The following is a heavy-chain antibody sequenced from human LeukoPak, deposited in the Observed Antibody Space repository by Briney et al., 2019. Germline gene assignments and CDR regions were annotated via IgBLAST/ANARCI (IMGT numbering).Heavy chain of an antibody. Sequence: SETLSLTCTVSGDSVSHYYWSWIRQSPGKGLEWIAFVHETGTAHYNPSLRSRVTIGIDTSKKQYSLRLSSVTAEDTAVYYCARQGGAFGPLDYWGQGTLVTVSS. D-gene: IGHD3/OR15-3a*01. CDR3: ARQGGAFGPLDY. V-gene: IGHV4-59*08. CDR2: VHETGTA. J-gene: IGHJ4*02. CDR1: GDSVSHYY.